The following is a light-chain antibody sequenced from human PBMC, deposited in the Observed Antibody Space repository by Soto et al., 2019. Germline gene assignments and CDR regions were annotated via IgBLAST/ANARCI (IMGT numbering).Light chain of an antibody. CDR3: QQRSNWPPLT. J-gene: IGKJ4*01. CDR2: DAS. V-gene: IGKV3-11*01. Sequence: EIVLTQSPATLSLSPGERATLSCRASQIVSSYLAWYQQKPGQAPRLLIYDASNRATGIPDRFSGSGSGTDFTLTINSLEPEDFAVYYFQQRSNWPPLTFGGGTKVEIK. CDR1: QIVSSY.